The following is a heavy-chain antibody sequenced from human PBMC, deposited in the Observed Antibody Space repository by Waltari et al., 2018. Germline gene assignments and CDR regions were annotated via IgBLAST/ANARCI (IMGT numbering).Heavy chain of an antibody. J-gene: IGHJ5*02. D-gene: IGHD3-3*01. V-gene: IGHV3-23*01. CDR3: AKDRITISALDT. CDR1: GLTVSSYA. CDR2: ITDSGYST. Sequence: EVQLLESGGGLVQPGGSLRLSCAASGLTVSSYAMSWVRQAPGKGLEWVSGITDSGYSTYYADSVKGRVTISRDNSKNTLYLQMNSLRAEDTAVYYCAKDRITISALDTWGQGTLVTVSS.